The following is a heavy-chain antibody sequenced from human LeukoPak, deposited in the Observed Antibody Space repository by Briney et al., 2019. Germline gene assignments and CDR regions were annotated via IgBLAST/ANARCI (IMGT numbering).Heavy chain of an antibody. CDR1: GGSFSGYY. V-gene: IGHV4-34*01. D-gene: IGHD3-3*01. CDR2: INHSGST. CDR3: ARRQYYDFWGAVFTRDDRFDY. Sequence: PSETLSLTCAVYGGSFSGYYWSWIRQPPGKGLEWIGEINHSGSTNYNPSLKSRVTISVDTSKNQLSLKVSSVTAADTAVYYCARRQYYDFWGAVFTRDDRFDYWGQGTLVTVSS. J-gene: IGHJ4*02.